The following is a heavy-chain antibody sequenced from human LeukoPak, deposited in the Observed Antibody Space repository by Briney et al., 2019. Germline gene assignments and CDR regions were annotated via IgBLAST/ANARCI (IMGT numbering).Heavy chain of an antibody. CDR2: ISGSGGST. CDR3: AKEYKRIAAAGTQFGGDY. Sequence: GGSLRLSCAASGFTFSSYAMSWVRQAPGKGLEWVSAISGSGGSTYYADSVKGRFTISRDNSKNTLYLQMNSLRAEDTAVYYCAKEYKRIAAAGTQFGGDYWGQGTLVTVSS. V-gene: IGHV3-23*01. J-gene: IGHJ4*02. D-gene: IGHD6-13*01. CDR1: GFTFSSYA.